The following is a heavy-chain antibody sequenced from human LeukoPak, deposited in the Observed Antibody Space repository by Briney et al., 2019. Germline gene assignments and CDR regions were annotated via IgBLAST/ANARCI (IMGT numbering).Heavy chain of an antibody. D-gene: IGHD5-12*01. V-gene: IGHV3-23*01. CDR2: ISGSGGST. Sequence: GGSLRLSCAASGFTFSSYAMSWVRQAPGEGLEWVSAISGSGGSTYYADSVKGRFTISRDNSKNTLYLQMNSLRAEDTAVYYCAKPTPLIVATQYLDYWGQGTLVTVSS. J-gene: IGHJ4*02. CDR1: GFTFSSYA. CDR3: AKPTPLIVATQYLDY.